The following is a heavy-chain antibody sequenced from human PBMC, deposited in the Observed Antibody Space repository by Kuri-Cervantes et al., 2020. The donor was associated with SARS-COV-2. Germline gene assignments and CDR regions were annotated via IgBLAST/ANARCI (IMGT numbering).Heavy chain of an antibody. J-gene: IGHJ4*02. V-gene: IGHV3-15*01. CDR2: IKSKTDGGTT. CDR1: GFTFSNAW. D-gene: IGHD2/OR15-2a*01. Sequence: GGSLRLSCAASGFTFSNAWMSWVRQAPGKGLEWVGRIKSKTDGGTTDYAAPVKGRFTISRDDSKNTLYLQMNSLKTEYTAVYYCTTGIYGYYFDYWGRGTLVTVSS. CDR3: TTGIYGYYFDY.